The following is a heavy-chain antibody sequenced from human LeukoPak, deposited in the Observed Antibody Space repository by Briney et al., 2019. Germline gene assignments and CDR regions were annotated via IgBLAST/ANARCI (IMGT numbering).Heavy chain of an antibody. Sequence: ASVKVSCKASGYTFTGYYMHWVRQAPGQGLEWMGWINPNSGGTNYAQKFQGRVTMTRDTSISTAYMELSRLRSDDTAVYYCARLRYSYGYYFDYWGQGTLVTVSS. J-gene: IGHJ4*02. V-gene: IGHV1-2*02. D-gene: IGHD5-18*01. CDR3: ARLRYSYGYYFDY. CDR1: GYTFTGYY. CDR2: INPNSGGT.